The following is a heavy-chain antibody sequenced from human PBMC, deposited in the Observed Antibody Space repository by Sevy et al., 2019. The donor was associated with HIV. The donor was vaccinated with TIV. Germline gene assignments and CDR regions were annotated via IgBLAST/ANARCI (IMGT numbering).Heavy chain of an antibody. Sequence: GGFLRLSCAASGFTFSSYAMSWVRQAPGKGLEWVSAISGSGGSTYYADSVKGRFTISRDNSKNTLYLQMNSLRAEDSAVYYCAKAGYSSSWFDYWGQGTLVTVSS. CDR1: GFTFSSYA. V-gene: IGHV3-23*01. CDR3: AKAGYSSSWFDY. CDR2: ISGSGGST. J-gene: IGHJ4*02. D-gene: IGHD6-13*01.